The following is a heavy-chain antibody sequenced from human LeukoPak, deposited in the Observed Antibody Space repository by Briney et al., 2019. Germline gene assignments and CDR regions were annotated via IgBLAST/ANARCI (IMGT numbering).Heavy chain of an antibody. Sequence: GGSLRLSCAASGFTFSSYWMSWVRQAPGKGLEWVATIKQDGSEKYYVDSVKGRFTISRDNAKNSLYLQMNSLRAEDTAVYYCARDGSGSLAGYYYYGMDVWGQGTTVSVSS. D-gene: IGHD3-10*01. V-gene: IGHV3-7*04. J-gene: IGHJ6*02. CDR2: IKQDGSEK. CDR1: GFTFSSYW. CDR3: ARDGSGSLAGYYYYGMDV.